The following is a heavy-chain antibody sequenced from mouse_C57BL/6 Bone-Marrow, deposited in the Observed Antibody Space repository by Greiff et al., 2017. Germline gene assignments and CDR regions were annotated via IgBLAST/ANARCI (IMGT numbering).Heavy chain of an antibody. D-gene: IGHD2-3*01. V-gene: IGHV1-53*01. CDR3: ARSSGDGYLYYYAMDY. J-gene: IGHJ4*01. CDR1: GYTFTSYW. CDR2: INPSNGGT. Sequence: QVQLQQPGTELVKPGASVKLSCKASGYTFTSYWMHWVKQRPGQGLEWIGNINPSNGGTNYNEKFKSKATLTVDKSSSTAYMQLSSLTSEDSAIYYCARSSGDGYLYYYAMDYGGQGTSVTVSS.